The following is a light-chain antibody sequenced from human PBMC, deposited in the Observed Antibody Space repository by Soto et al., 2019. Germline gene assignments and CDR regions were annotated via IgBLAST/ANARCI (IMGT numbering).Light chain of an antibody. CDR2: TND. J-gene: IGLJ3*02. Sequence: QSVLTQPPSASGTPGQRVTISCSGSSSNIGSNTVTWYHHLPGTAPKVLIYTNDQRPSGVPDRFSGSKSGTSAYLAISGLQSEDEAEYYCAAWDDSLNAPVFGGGTKLTVL. V-gene: IGLV1-44*01. CDR3: AAWDDSLNAPV. CDR1: SSNIGSNT.